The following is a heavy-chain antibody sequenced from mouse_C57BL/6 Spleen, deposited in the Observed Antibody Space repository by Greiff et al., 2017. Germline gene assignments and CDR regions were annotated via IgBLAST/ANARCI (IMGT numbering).Heavy chain of an antibody. Sequence: QVQLQQPGAELVKPGASVKLSCKASGYTFTSYWMHWVKQRPGQGLEWIGMIHPNSGSTNYNEKLKSKATLTVDKSSSTAYMQLSSLTSEDSAVYYCARNDYGNYRYYFDYWGQGTTLTVSS. CDR1: GYTFTSYW. V-gene: IGHV1-64*01. CDR3: ARNDYGNYRYYFDY. CDR2: IHPNSGST. D-gene: IGHD2-1*01. J-gene: IGHJ2*01.